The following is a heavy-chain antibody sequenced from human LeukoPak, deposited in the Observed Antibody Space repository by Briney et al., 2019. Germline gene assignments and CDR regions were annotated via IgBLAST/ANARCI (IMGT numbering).Heavy chain of an antibody. Sequence: PGGSLRLSCAASGFTFNTYNMNWVRQAPGTGLEWVSAISGSGGSTYYADSVKGRFTISRDNSKNTLYLQMNSLRAEDTAVYYCAKDQKAAAGVFDYWGQGTLVTVSS. J-gene: IGHJ4*02. CDR1: GFTFNTYN. CDR2: ISGSGGST. D-gene: IGHD6-13*01. V-gene: IGHV3-23*01. CDR3: AKDQKAAAGVFDY.